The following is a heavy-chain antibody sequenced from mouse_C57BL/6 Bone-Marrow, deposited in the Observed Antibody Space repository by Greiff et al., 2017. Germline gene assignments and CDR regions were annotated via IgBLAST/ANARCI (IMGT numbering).Heavy chain of an antibody. CDR3: ARAAYYSNPFAY. D-gene: IGHD2-5*01. J-gene: IGHJ3*01. CDR1: GFTFSSYA. Sequence: EVNLVESGGGLVKPGGSLKLSCAASGFTFSSYAMSWVRQTPEKRLEWVATISDGGSYTYYPDNVKGRFTISRDNAKNNLYLQMSHLKSEDTAMYYCARAAYYSNPFAYWGQGTLVTVSA. CDR2: ISDGGSYT. V-gene: IGHV5-4*03.